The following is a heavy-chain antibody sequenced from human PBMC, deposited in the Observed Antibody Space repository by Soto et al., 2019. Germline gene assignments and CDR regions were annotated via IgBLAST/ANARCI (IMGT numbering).Heavy chain of an antibody. CDR2: ISYDGSNT. CDR1: GITFSNYG. D-gene: IGHD1-26*01. V-gene: IGHV3-30*18. J-gene: IGHJ4*02. Sequence: GGSLRLSCAASGITFSNYGMHWVRQAPGKGLEWVAIISYDGSNTYYADSVKGRFTISRDNSKNTLYLQMNSLRAEDTSVYYCAKEGGLSGSYYISSSYYFDYWGQGTLVTVSS. CDR3: AKEGGLSGSYYISSSYYFDY.